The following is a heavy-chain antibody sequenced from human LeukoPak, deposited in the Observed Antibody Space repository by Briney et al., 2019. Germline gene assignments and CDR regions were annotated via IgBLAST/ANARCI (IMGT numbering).Heavy chain of an antibody. CDR2: ISYDGSNK. V-gene: IGHV3-30-3*01. CDR1: GFTFSSYA. D-gene: IGHD3-9*01. Sequence: GGSLRLSCAASGFTFSSYAMHWVRQAPGKGLEWVAVISYDGSNKYYADSVKGRFTISRDNAKTSLYLQMNSLRAEDTAVYYCVRDRYDILTGYNDAFDIWGQGTMVTVSS. J-gene: IGHJ3*02. CDR3: VRDRYDILTGYNDAFDI.